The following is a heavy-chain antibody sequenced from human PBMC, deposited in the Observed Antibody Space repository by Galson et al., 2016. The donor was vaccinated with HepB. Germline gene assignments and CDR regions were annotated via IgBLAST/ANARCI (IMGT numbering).Heavy chain of an antibody. CDR3: ARALLGARPGVRWLDP. Sequence: SETLSLTCAVSGVSVTSGGYYWSWIRQPPGKGLEWIGEIRHSRSTNYNPSLKSRVTISMDTSKNQFSLRLNSVTAADTAVYYCARALLGARPGVRWLDPWGQGSLVTVSS. D-gene: IGHD6-6*01. V-gene: IGHV4-61*08. J-gene: IGHJ5*02. CDR1: GVSVTSGGYY. CDR2: IRHSRST.